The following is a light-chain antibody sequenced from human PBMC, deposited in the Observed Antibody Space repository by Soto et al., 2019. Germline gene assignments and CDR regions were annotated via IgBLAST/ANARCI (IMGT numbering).Light chain of an antibody. Sequence: ENVLTQSPGTLSLSPGERVTLSCRASQSVANSYLAWYQQKPGQAPRLLIYSASSRATGIPDRFSGSGSGTDFTLTISRLEPEGFAVYYCQQYGSSPWTFGQGTKVEIK. V-gene: IGKV3-20*01. CDR3: QQYGSSPWT. CDR1: QSVANSY. CDR2: SAS. J-gene: IGKJ1*01.